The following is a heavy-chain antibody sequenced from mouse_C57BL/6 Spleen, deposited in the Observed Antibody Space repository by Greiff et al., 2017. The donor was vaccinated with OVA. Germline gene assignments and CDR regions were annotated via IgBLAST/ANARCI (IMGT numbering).Heavy chain of an antibody. Sequence: DAGGGLVQPTGSLKLSCAASGFSFNTYALNWVRQAPGKGLEWVARIRSKSNNYATYYADSVKDRFTISRDDSESMLYLQMNNLKTEDTAMYYCVRQDYGCSYWYFDVWGTGTTVTVSS. V-gene: IGHV10-1*01. J-gene: IGHJ1*03. D-gene: IGHD1-1*01. CDR3: VRQDYGCSYWYFDV. CDR2: IRSKSNNYAT. CDR1: GFSFNTYA.